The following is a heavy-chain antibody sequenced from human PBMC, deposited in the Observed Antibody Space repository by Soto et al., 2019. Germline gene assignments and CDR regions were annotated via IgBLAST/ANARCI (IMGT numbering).Heavy chain of an antibody. CDR3: ATMAVTPPPP. D-gene: IGHD2-21*02. CDR2: IKSGSHAGTT. CDR1: GFIFNGAW. V-gene: IGHV3-15*07. Sequence: EVQLVESGGGLVQPGGSLRLSCVASGFIFNGAWMNWVRQAPGTGLEWVGRIKSGSHAGTTDYAAPVKGRFSISRDDSRNTLYLQMDSLKTEDTAVYYCATMAVTPPPPGGQGTLVTVSS. J-gene: IGHJ5*02.